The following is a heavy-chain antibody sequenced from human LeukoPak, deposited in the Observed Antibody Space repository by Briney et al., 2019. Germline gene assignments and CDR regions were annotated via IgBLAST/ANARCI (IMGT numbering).Heavy chain of an antibody. CDR1: GFTFSSYG. CDR3: AKDGDIVVVPAAYYFDY. D-gene: IGHD2-2*01. J-gene: IGHJ4*02. CDR2: ISYDGSNK. V-gene: IGHV3-30*18. Sequence: PGGSLRLSCAASGFTFSSYGMHWVRQAPGKGLEWVAVISYDGSNKYYADFVKGRFTISRDNSKNTLYLQMNSLRAEDTAVYYCAKDGDIVVVPAAYYFDYWGQGTLVTVSS.